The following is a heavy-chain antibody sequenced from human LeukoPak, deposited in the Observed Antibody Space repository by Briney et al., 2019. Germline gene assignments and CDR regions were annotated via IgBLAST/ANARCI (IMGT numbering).Heavy chain of an antibody. Sequence: SETLSLTCTVSGGSISSSPYFWGWIRQPPGKGLEWIGSIYYSGSTYYNPSLKSRVTISVDTSKNQFSLKLSSVTAADTAVYYCARYDIQGRWLADYWGQGTLVTVSS. CDR1: GGSISSSPYF. V-gene: IGHV4-39*07. CDR2: IYYSGST. CDR3: ARYDIQGRWLADY. D-gene: IGHD6-19*01. J-gene: IGHJ4*02.